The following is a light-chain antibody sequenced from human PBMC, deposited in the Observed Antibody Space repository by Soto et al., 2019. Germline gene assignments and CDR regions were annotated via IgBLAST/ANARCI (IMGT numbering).Light chain of an antibody. V-gene: IGKV3-20*01. CDR2: GAS. Sequence: EIVLTQSPGTLSLSPGERATLSCRASQSVSNNYLAWYQQKPGQAPRLLIYGASNRATGIPDRFSGSGSGTEFTLTINSLQPDDFATYYCRQHDSYPITFGQGTRLEIK. CDR3: RQHDSYPIT. J-gene: IGKJ5*01. CDR1: QSVSNNY.